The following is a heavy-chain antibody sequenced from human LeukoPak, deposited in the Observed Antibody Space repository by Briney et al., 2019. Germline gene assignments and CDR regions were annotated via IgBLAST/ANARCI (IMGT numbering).Heavy chain of an antibody. Sequence: GKSLKISCKGSGYNFTDYWIGWMRQMPGKGLDWMGNIYPGDSDTRYSPSFQGKVTISVDKSLNTAYLQWTSLKASDSAMYYCARRLYYYESSGYFLGWFDPWGQGTLVTVSS. D-gene: IGHD3-22*01. CDR1: GYNFTDYW. CDR2: IYPGDSDT. CDR3: ARRLYYYESSGYFLGWFDP. J-gene: IGHJ5*02. V-gene: IGHV5-51*01.